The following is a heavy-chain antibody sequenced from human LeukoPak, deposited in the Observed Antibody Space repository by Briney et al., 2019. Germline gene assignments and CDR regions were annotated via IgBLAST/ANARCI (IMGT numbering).Heavy chain of an antibody. D-gene: IGHD4-17*01. CDR1: GFTFSNYG. CDR2: IWYDGSNK. CDR3: SRYGDYGKNVY. Sequence: GGSLRLSCAASGFTFSNYGMYWVRQAPGKGLEWVALIWYDGSNKYYADSVTGRFTISRDNSKNTLYLQMNSLRAEDTAVYYCSRYGDYGKNVYWGQGTLVTVSS. J-gene: IGHJ4*02. V-gene: IGHV3-33*01.